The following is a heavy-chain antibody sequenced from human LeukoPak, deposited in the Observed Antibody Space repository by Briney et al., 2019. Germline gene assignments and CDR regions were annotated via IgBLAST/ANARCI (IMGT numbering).Heavy chain of an antibody. Sequence: SEPLSLTCTVSVGSITIYYWSWIRKPPGKGLEWIGYIYYSGSTNYNPSLKSRVTISVDTSKNQFSLKLSSVTAADTAVYYCASGDYSYYYMDVWGKGTTVTISS. CDR2: IYYSGST. CDR1: VGSITIYY. D-gene: IGHD3-10*01. V-gene: IGHV4-59*01. CDR3: ASGDYSYYYMDV. J-gene: IGHJ6*03.